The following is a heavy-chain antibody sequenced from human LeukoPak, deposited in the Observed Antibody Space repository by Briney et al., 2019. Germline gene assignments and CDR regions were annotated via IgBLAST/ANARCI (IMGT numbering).Heavy chain of an antibody. Sequence: GGSLRLSCAASGFTFSSYAMSWVRQAPGKGLEWVSGISWNSGSIGYADSVKGRFTISRDNAKNSLYLQMNSLRAEDTAVYYCAKEAWELTYYNYGMDVWGQGTTVTVSS. CDR3: AKEAWELTYYNYGMDV. CDR2: ISWNSGSI. D-gene: IGHD1-26*01. CDR1: GFTFSSYA. V-gene: IGHV3-23*01. J-gene: IGHJ6*02.